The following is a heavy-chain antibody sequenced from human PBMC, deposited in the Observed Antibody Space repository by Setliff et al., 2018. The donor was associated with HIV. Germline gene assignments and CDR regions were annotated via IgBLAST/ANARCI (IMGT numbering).Heavy chain of an antibody. D-gene: IGHD3-9*01. CDR1: GYTFTGYF. V-gene: IGHV1-2*06. Sequence: GASVKVSCKASGYTFTGYFIHWVRQAPGQGLEWVGRINPNSGDTNFAQKFQGRITMTRDTSISTAYLELNRLRSDDTAVYYCAREYDVLTGYYISAFDIWGQGIMVTVSS. CDR3: AREYDVLTGYYISAFDI. J-gene: IGHJ3*02. CDR2: INPNSGDT.